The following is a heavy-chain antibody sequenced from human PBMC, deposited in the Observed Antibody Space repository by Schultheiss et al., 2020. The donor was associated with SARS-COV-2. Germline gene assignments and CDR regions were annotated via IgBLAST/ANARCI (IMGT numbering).Heavy chain of an antibody. J-gene: IGHJ4*02. V-gene: IGHV4-59*01. Sequence: GSLRLSCTVSGGSISSYYWSWIRQPPGKGLEWIGYIYYSGSTNFNPSLKSRVTISVDTSKNQFSLKLSSVTAADTAVYYCANRDLDYDSSGYYLDWGQGTLVTVSS. CDR2: IYYSGST. CDR3: ANRDLDYDSSGYYLD. D-gene: IGHD3-22*01. CDR1: GGSISSYY.